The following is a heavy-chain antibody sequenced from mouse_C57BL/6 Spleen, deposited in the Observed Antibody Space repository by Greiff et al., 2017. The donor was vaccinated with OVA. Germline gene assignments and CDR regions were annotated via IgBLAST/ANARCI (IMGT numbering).Heavy chain of an antibody. Sequence: EVKLMESGGGLVQPGESLKLSCESNEYEFPSHDMSWVRKTPEKRLELVAAINSDGGSTYYPDTMESRFIISRDNTKKTLYLQRSSLRSEDTALYDCARHGGDGYVGGAMDYWGQGTSVTVSS. D-gene: IGHD2-3*01. CDR3: ARHGGDGYVGGAMDY. CDR1: EYEFPSHD. J-gene: IGHJ4*01. CDR2: INSDGGST. V-gene: IGHV5-2*01.